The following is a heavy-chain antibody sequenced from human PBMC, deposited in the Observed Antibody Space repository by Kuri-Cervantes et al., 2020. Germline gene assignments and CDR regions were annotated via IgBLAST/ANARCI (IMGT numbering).Heavy chain of an antibody. J-gene: IGHJ3*02. Sequence: GESLKISCAASGFTFNRYTMHWVRQAPGRGLEWVSSISSGNTYKYYADSVKGRITISRDNSKSSLYLQMDSLRVEDTSVYYCARDFSRMIEGGNAAFDIWGQGTMVTVSS. CDR1: GFTFNRYT. V-gene: IGHV3-21*03. CDR3: ARDFSRMIEGGNAAFDI. CDR2: ISSGNTYK. D-gene: IGHD3-22*01.